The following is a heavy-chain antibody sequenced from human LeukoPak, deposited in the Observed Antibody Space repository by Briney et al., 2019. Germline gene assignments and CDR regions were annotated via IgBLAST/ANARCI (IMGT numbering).Heavy chain of an antibody. CDR1: GFTFSSYG. CDR3: AKDKGRYDFWSGYPPHDAFDI. V-gene: IGHV3-30*02. J-gene: IGHJ3*02. D-gene: IGHD3-3*01. CDR2: IRYDGSNK. Sequence: GGSLRLSCAASGFTFSSYGMHWVRQAPGKGLEWVAFIRYDGSNKYYADSVKGRFTISRDNSKNTLYLQMNSLRAEDTAVYYCAKDKGRYDFWSGYPPHDAFDIWGQGAMVTVSS.